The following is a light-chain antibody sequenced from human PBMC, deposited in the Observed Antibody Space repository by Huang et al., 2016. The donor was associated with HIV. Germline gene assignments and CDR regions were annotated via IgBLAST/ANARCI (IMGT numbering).Light chain of an antibody. V-gene: IGKV1-39*01. Sequence: DIQMTQSPPSLSASVGDRVTFTCRAIQTISKSLNWYQQKPGRAPKLLIYTASTLESGVPSRFSGSGSGSRFTLNITNLQPEDFATYYCQQSFSVPRTFG. CDR2: TAS. CDR1: QTISKS. CDR3: QQSFSVPRT. J-gene: IGKJ1*01.